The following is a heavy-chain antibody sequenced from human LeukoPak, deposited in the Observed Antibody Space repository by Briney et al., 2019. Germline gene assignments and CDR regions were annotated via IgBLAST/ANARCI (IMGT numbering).Heavy chain of an antibody. CDR2: INPSGGST. J-gene: IGHJ4*02. CDR1: GYTFTSYY. CDR3: ARGGMDYDSSEGSTASRNFDY. V-gene: IGHV1-46*01. Sequence: GASVKVSCKASGYTFTSYYMHWVRQAPGQGLEWMGIINPSGGSTSYAQKFQGRVTMTRDTSTSTVYMELSSLRSEDTAVYYCARGGMDYDSSEGSTASRNFDYWGQGTLVTVSS. D-gene: IGHD3-22*01.